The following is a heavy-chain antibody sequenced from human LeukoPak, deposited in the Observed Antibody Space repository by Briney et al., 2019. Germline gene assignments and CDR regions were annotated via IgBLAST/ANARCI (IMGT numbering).Heavy chain of an antibody. Sequence: GGSLRLSCAASGFTFSDAWMSWVRQAPGKGLEWVGRIKSKTDGGTTDYAAPVKGRFTISRDDSKNTLYLQMNSLKIEDTAVYYCSTEWDRGSSWGYWGQGTLVTVSS. J-gene: IGHJ4*02. CDR1: GFTFSDAW. CDR2: IKSKTDGGTT. CDR3: STEWDRGSSWGY. V-gene: IGHV3-15*01. D-gene: IGHD6-6*01.